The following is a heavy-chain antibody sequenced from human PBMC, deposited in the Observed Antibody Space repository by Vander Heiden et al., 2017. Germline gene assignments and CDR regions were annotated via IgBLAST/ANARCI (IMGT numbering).Heavy chain of an antibody. CDR1: GFTFSSSW. CDR2: IKQDGSDK. J-gene: IGHJ4*01. Sequence: EVQLVDSGGGLVQTGGSLRLSCEASGFTFSSSWMGWVRQAPGKGLEWVANIKQDGSDKDYVDSVKGRFTISRDNAKNSLYLQMNSLRAEDTAVYYCARGGGVFDSWGHGTLVTLSS. D-gene: IGHD1-26*01. CDR3: ARGGGVFDS. V-gene: IGHV3-7*01.